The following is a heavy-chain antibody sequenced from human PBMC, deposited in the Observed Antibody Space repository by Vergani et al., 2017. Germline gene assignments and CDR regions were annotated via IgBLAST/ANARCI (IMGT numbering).Heavy chain of an antibody. V-gene: IGHV1-69*01. Sequence: QVQLVQSGAEVKKPGSSVKVSCKASGGTFSSYAISWVRQAPGQGLEWLGGIIPIFGTANYAQKFQGRVTITADESTSTAYMELSSLRSEDTAVYYCARDKGVVVVPAAISLHYYGMDVWGQGTTVTVSS. CDR1: GGTFSSYA. CDR2: IIPIFGTA. J-gene: IGHJ6*02. CDR3: ARDKGVVVVPAAISLHYYGMDV. D-gene: IGHD2-2*01.